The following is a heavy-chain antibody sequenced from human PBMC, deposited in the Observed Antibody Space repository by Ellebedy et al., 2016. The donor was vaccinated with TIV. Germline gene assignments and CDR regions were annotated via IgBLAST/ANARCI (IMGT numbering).Heavy chain of an antibody. CDR2: IKSKTDGGTT. J-gene: IGHJ4*02. CDR1: GFTFSDHY. V-gene: IGHV3-15*01. CDR3: TTAPDY. Sequence: GESLKISCAASGFTFSDHYMDWVRQAPGKGLEWVGRIKSKTDGGTTDYAAPVKGRFTISRDDSKNTLYLQMNSLKTEDTAVYYCTTAPDYWGQGTLVTVSS.